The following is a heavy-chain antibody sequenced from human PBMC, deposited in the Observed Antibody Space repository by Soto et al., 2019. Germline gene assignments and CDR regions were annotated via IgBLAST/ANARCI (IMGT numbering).Heavy chain of an antibody. CDR3: ASMATFDY. CDR1: VFIFSSYR. J-gene: IGHJ4*02. D-gene: IGHD5-12*01. CDR2: ISYDGSNN. V-gene: IGHV3-30*03. Sequence: PGGSLRLSSAAWVFIFSSYRVDGVRQAPGKGLEWVAVISYDGSNNYYADSVKGRFTISRGNSKNTLYLQMNSLRAKETAVYYCASMATFDYGGQGTLVTVPQ.